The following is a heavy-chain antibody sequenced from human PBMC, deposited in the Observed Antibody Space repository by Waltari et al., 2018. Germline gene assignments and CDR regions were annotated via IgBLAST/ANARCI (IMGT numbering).Heavy chain of an antibody. D-gene: IGHD3-9*01. J-gene: IGHJ4*02. CDR3: ARFRTHYDTFDY. Sequence: EVELVESGGDLVQPGGSLRLSCEASGFTFSAYEMIWVRQAPGKGLEWLTYISGGGGGSACYADSVKGRFTVSRDNTKESLYLQMTSLRVEDSAVYFCARFRTHYDTFDYWGRGTLVTVSS. CDR2: ISGGGGGSA. CDR1: GFTFSAYE. V-gene: IGHV3-48*03.